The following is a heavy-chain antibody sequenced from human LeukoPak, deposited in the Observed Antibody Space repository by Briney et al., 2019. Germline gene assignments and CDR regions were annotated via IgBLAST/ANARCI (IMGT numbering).Heavy chain of an antibody. J-gene: IGHJ6*02. Sequence: ASVKVSFKASGYSLTTYYMHWVRQAPGQGLEWMAIINPSGGSTNYAQKFQGRVTMTRDTPTNTVYMELSSLRTEDTAVYYCASVYLYGMDVWGQGTTVTVSS. D-gene: IGHD2-8*01. CDR3: ASVYLYGMDV. CDR2: INPSGGST. V-gene: IGHV1-46*01. CDR1: GYSLTTYY.